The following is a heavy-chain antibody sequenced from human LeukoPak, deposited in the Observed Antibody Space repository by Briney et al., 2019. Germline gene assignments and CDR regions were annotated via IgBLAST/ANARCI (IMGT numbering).Heavy chain of an antibody. V-gene: IGHV4-4*07. CDR3: ARERLLWFGELLTDV. Sequence: ETLSLTCTVSGGSISSYYWSWIRQPAGKGLEWIGRIYTSGSTNYNPSLKSRVTMSVDTSKNQFSLKLSSVTAADTAVYYCARERLLWFGELLTDVWGQGTTVTVSS. D-gene: IGHD3-10*01. CDR2: IYTSGST. J-gene: IGHJ6*02. CDR1: GGSISSYY.